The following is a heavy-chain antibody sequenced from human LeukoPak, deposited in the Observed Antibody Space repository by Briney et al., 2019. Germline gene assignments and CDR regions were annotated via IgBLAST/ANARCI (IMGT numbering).Heavy chain of an antibody. D-gene: IGHD3-22*01. CDR3: ARVPLGFTMIVVDAFDI. CDR1: GGSFSGYY. Sequence: SETLSLTCAVYGGSFSGYYWSWIRQPPGKGLEWIGEINHSGSTNYNPSLESRVTISVDTSKNQFSLKLSSVTAADTAVYYCARVPLGFTMIVVDAFDIWGQGTMVTVSS. J-gene: IGHJ3*02. V-gene: IGHV4-34*01. CDR2: INHSGST.